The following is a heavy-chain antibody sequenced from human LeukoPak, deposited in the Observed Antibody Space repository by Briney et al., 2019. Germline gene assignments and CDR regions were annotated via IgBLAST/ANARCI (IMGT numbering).Heavy chain of an antibody. CDR1: GFTVSDHY. CDR3: TRPSYYDSRGYSTNGFDI. Sequence: GGSLRLSCAASGFTVSDHYIDWVRQAPGKGLEWVGRNRDKSKSYTTDYAASVRGRFTISRDDSKNSLYLQMYSLKTEDTAVYFCTRPSYYDSRGYSTNGFDIWGQGTMVTVSS. V-gene: IGHV3-72*01. CDR2: NRDKSKSYTT. J-gene: IGHJ3*02. D-gene: IGHD3-22*01.